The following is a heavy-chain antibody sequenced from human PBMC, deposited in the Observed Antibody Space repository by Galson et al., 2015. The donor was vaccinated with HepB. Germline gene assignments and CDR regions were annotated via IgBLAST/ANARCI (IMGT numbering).Heavy chain of an antibody. CDR1: GFTFSNYG. Sequence: SLRLSCAASGFTFSNYGIHWVRQAPGKGLEWVAVISYDGNNKYYADSVKGRFTISRDNSKNTLYLQMNSLRPEDTAVYYCAKDLAGTRRYYYYGMDVWGQGTTVTVSS. V-gene: IGHV3-30*18. D-gene: IGHD1-14*01. CDR3: AKDLAGTRRYYYYGMDV. J-gene: IGHJ6*02. CDR2: ISYDGNNK.